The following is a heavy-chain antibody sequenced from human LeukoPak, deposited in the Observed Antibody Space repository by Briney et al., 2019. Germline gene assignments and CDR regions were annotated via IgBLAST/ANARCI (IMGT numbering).Heavy chain of an antibody. D-gene: IGHD3-3*01. J-gene: IGHJ4*02. Sequence: GGSLRLSCAASGFTFSSYAMSWVRQAPGKGLEWVSDITGGGGSTYYADSVKGRFTISRDNSKNTLYLQMNSLRAEDTAVYYGAREEITIFGEIANWGQGTLVTVSS. CDR3: AREEITIFGEIAN. CDR2: ITGGGGST. CDR1: GFTFSSYA. V-gene: IGHV3-23*01.